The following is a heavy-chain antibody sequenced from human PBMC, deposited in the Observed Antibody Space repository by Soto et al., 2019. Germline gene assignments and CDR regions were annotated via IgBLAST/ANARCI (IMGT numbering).Heavy chain of an antibody. CDR3: AYLPCSGGSCDWFSFSGMDV. CDR2: IYWDDDK. D-gene: IGHD2-15*01. CDR1: GFSLSTSGVG. V-gene: IGHV2-5*02. Sequence: QITLKESGPTLVKPTQTLTLTCTFSGFSLSTSGVGVAWIRQPPGKALVWLALIYWDDDKRSRPSLESRLTIAKDTSKTQVVLTMTNMDSVDTATYYCAYLPCSGGSCDWFSFSGMDVWGQGTTVTVSS. J-gene: IGHJ6*02.